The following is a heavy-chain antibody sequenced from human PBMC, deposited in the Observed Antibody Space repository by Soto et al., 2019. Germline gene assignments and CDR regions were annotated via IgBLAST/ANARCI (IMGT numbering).Heavy chain of an antibody. CDR2: FDPEDGET. CDR3: AAGDGYYVAGIRCYYYYMDV. J-gene: IGHJ6*03. CDR1: GYTLTELS. D-gene: IGHD4-17*01. V-gene: IGHV1-24*01. Sequence: ASVKVSCKVSGYTLTELSMHWVRQAPGKGLEWMGGFDPEDGETIYAQKFQGRVTMTEDTSTDTAYMELSSLRSEDTAVYYCAAGDGYYVAGIRCYYYYMDVWGKGTTVTVSS.